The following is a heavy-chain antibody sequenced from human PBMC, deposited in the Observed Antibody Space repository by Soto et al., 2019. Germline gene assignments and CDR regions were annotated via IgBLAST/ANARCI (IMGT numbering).Heavy chain of an antibody. CDR1: GFIFNDYA. CDR3: ASDPAASGFARDV. D-gene: IGHD6-25*01. Sequence: QVPLVESGGGVVQPGGSLRLSGAASGFIFNDYAMHWVRQAPGKGLEWVSFIWYDGSNKHYAASVEGRFTIARDNTENTLHLHMTTRRLEDKVVYYCASDPAASGFARDVWGRGTTVTV. J-gene: IGHJ6*02. CDR2: IWYDGSNK. V-gene: IGHV3-33*01.